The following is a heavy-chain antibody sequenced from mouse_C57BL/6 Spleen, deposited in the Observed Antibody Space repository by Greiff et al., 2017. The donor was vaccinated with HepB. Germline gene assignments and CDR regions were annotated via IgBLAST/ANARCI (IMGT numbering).Heavy chain of an antibody. V-gene: IGHV1-55*01. D-gene: IGHD1-1*01. CDR3: ASYYGSSAYWYFDV. CDR2: IYPGSGST. CDR1: GYTFTSYW. Sequence: QVQLQQPGAELVKPGASVKMSCKASGYTFTSYWITWVNQRPGQGLEWIGDIYPGSGSTNYNEKFKSKATLTVDTSSSTAYMQLSSLTAEDSAVYYCASYYGSSAYWYFDVWGTGTTVTVSS. J-gene: IGHJ1*03.